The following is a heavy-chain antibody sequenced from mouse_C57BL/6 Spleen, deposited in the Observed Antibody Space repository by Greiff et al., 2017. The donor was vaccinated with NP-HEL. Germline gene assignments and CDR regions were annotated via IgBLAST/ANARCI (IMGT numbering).Heavy chain of an antibody. CDR1: GYTFTSYW. CDR3: ARDWGGPYYFDY. Sequence: QVQLQQPGAELVRPGSSVKLSCKASGYTFTSYWMDWVKQRPGQGLEWIGNIYPSDSETHYNQKFKDKATLTVDKSSSTAYMQLSSLTSEDSAVYYCARDWGGPYYFDYWGQGTTLTVSS. CDR2: IYPSDSET. J-gene: IGHJ2*01. D-gene: IGHD4-1*01. V-gene: IGHV1-61*01.